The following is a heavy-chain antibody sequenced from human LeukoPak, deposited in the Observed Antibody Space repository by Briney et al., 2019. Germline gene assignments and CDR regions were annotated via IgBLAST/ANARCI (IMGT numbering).Heavy chain of an antibody. CDR1: GYTFTGYY. Sequence: ASVKVSCKASGYTFTGYYMHWVRQAPGQGLEWMGWINPNTGATDTAQKFQGRVTVTRDTYISAAYMELSRLRSDDTAVYYCTRDHCSYINCYEDYYYGMDVWGQGTTVTVSS. CDR3: TRDHCSYINCYEDYYYGMDV. D-gene: IGHD2-2*01. V-gene: IGHV1-2*02. CDR2: INPNTGAT. J-gene: IGHJ6*02.